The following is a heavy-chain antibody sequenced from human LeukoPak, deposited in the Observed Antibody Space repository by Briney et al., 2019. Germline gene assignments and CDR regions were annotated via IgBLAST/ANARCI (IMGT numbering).Heavy chain of an antibody. CDR1: GYTFTVYD. D-gene: IGHD2-21*01. J-gene: IGHJ3*02. CDR3: ARLLSYIDAFDI. CDR2: MNPNCGNT. Sequence: ASVTVSFTCAGYTFTVYDINWVRQATGQGLEWMGWMNPNCGNTGYAQKFQGRVTITINTSISKAYMYLRSLRSEDTAAYYCARLLSYIDAFDIWGQGTMVTVSS. V-gene: IGHV1-8*02.